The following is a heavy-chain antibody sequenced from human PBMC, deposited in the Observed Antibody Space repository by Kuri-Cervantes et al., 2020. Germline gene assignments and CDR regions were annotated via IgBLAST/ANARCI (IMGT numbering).Heavy chain of an antibody. CDR3: AKGGGDIVVVPAAKRKNAFDI. Sequence: GSLRLSCAVYGGSFSGYYWSWIRQPPGKGLEWIGEIKHSGSTNYNPSLKSRVTISVDTSKNQFSLKLSSVTAADTAVYYCAKGGGDIVVVPAAKRKNAFDIWGQGTMVTVSS. CDR2: IKHSGST. CDR1: GGSFSGYY. D-gene: IGHD2-2*01. J-gene: IGHJ3*02. V-gene: IGHV4-34*01.